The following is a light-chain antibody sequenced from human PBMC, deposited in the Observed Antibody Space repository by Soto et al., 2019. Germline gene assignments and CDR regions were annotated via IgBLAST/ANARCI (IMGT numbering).Light chain of an antibody. V-gene: IGKV3-20*01. CDR1: QSVPRSY. CDR2: GTS. CDR3: QQYGSSIT. J-gene: IGKJ5*01. Sequence: EIVLTQSPGTLSLSPGERATLSCRASQSVPRSYLALYQQKPGQAPRLLIYGTSSRATGIPDRFSGSGSGTDFTLTISRLEPEDFAVFYCQQYGSSITFGQGTRLEIK.